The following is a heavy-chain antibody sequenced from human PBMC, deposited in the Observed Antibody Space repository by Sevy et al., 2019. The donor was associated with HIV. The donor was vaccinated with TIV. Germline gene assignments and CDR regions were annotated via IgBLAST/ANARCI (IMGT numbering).Heavy chain of an antibody. D-gene: IGHD6-13*01. J-gene: IGHJ4*02. CDR2: INHSGST. Sequence: SETLSLTCDFYGGSFSGDYWTWIRQPPGKGLEWIGEINHSGSTYYNPSLKSRVTISLGTSENRFSLKLSSVTAADTAIYYCARAVIAATGAPFDDWDQGILVTVSS. V-gene: IGHV4-34*01. CDR3: ARAVIAATGAPFDD. CDR1: GGSFSGDY.